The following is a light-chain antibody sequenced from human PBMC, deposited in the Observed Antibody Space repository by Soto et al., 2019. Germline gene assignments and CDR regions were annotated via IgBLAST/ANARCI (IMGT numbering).Light chain of an antibody. Sequence: QSALTQPASVSGSPGQSITISCTGTSSDVGSHNLVSWYQQYPGKAPKVIIFEASKRPSGGSNRFSGSKSGNTASLTISGLQAEDEADYYCCSNAAGSTYGFGSGTKLTVL. CDR3: CSNAAGSTYG. CDR2: EAS. CDR1: SSDVGSHNL. J-gene: IGLJ1*01. V-gene: IGLV2-23*01.